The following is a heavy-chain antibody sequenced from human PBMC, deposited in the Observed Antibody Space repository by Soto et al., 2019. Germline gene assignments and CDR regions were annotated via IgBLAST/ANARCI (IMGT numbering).Heavy chain of an antibody. CDR1: GGCISSGGGY. V-gene: IGHV4-39*01. CDR2: IYYSGST. J-gene: IGHJ6*02. CDR3: ARFHYYYYGMDF. Sequence: SETLSLSCTVSGGCISSGGGYWGWMRQPPGKGLEWIGSIYYSGSTYYNPSLKSRVTISVDTSKNQFSLKLSSVTAADTAVYDCARFHYYYYGMDFWGQGTTVTVSS.